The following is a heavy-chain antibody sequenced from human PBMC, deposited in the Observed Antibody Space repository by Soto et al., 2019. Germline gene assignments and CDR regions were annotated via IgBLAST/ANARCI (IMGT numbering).Heavy chain of an antibody. Sequence: PSETLSLTCSVSGGSISGNFWSWIRQPPGKGLEWIGFIYYSGNTNYNPSLKSRVTMLVDTSKNQFSLKLRSVTGADTAVYYCARGRYSSSWYPHDAFDIWGQGTMVTVSS. CDR1: GGSISGNF. D-gene: IGHD6-13*01. V-gene: IGHV4-59*08. CDR3: ARGRYSSSWYPHDAFDI. J-gene: IGHJ3*02. CDR2: IYYSGNT.